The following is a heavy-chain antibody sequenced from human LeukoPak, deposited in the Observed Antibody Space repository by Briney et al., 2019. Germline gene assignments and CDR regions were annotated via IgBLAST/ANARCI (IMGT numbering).Heavy chain of an antibody. Sequence: ASVNVSCKASGYTFTSYAMNWVRQAPGQGLEWMGWINTNTGNPTYAQGFTGRFVFSLDTSVSTAYLQISSLKAEDTAVYYCASSPRHDYVWGSYPGGAFDIWGQGTMVTVSS. J-gene: IGHJ3*02. CDR2: INTNTGNP. D-gene: IGHD3-16*01. CDR1: GYTFTSYA. CDR3: ASSPRHDYVWGSYPGGAFDI. V-gene: IGHV7-4-1*02.